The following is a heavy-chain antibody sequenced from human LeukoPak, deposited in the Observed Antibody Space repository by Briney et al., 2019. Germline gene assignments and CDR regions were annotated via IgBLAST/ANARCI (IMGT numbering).Heavy chain of an antibody. CDR1: GDSISSGGYY. Sequence: SETLSLTCTVSGDSISSGGYYWSWIRQHPGKGLEWIGYIYYSGSTYYNPSLKSRVTISVDTSKNQSSLKLSSVTAADTAVYYCARTTRYYDRSGYYLLDAFDIWGQGTMVTVSS. CDR2: IYYSGST. D-gene: IGHD3-22*01. V-gene: IGHV4-31*03. CDR3: ARTTRYYDRSGYYLLDAFDI. J-gene: IGHJ3*02.